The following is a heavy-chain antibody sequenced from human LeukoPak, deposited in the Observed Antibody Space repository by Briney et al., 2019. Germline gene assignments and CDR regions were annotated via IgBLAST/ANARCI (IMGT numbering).Heavy chain of an antibody. D-gene: IGHD2-2*01. J-gene: IGHJ1*01. Sequence: ASVKVSCKASGYTFTSYAMHWVRQTPGQRLEWMGWINAGNGNTKYSQKFQGRVTITADKSTSTAYMELSSLRSEDTAVYYCARGGYCSSTSCYDPLLSSEYFQHWGQGTLVTVSS. CDR1: GYTFTSYA. V-gene: IGHV1-3*01. CDR2: INAGNGNT. CDR3: ARGGYCSSTSCYDPLLSSEYFQH.